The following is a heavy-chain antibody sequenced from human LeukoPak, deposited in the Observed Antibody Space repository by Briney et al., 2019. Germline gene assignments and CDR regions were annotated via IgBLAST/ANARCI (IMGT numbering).Heavy chain of an antibody. J-gene: IGHJ5*02. V-gene: IGHV3-11*06. CDR1: GFAFSDYY. CDR3: VRGDYDRPINWFDP. Sequence: KPGGSLRLSCAASGFAFSDYYMNWIRQAPGKGLEWVAYISGTTTYTNYADSVKGRFTISRDNAKNSLYLQMNSLRTEDTAVYYCVRGDYDRPINWFDPWGLGTLVTVSS. D-gene: IGHD3-16*01. CDR2: ISGTTTYT.